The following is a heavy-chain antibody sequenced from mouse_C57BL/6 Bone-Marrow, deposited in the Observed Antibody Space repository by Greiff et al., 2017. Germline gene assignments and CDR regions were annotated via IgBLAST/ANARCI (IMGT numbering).Heavy chain of an antibody. J-gene: IGHJ4*01. CDR1: GYTFTDYY. CDR3: ARYTMDY. Sequence: VKLVESGAELVRPGASVKLSCKASGYTFTDYYINWVKQRPGQGLEWIARIYPGSGNTYYNEKFKGKATLTAEKSSSTAYMQLSSLTSEDSAVYFCARYTMDYWGQGTSVTVS. V-gene: IGHV1-76*01. CDR2: IYPGSGNT.